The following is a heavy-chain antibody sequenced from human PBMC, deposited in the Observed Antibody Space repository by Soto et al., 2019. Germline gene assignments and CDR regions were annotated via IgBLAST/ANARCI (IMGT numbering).Heavy chain of an antibody. CDR2: IYWNDDK. J-gene: IGHJ5*02. Sequence: QITLKESGPTLVKPTQTLTLTCTFSGFSLSTSGVGVGWIRQPPGKALEWLALIYWNDDKRYSPSLKSRLTITKDTSKNQVVLTMTNMDPVDTATYYCAAASYCSGGSCYPRANWFDPWGQGTLVTVSS. V-gene: IGHV2-5*01. CDR3: AAASYCSGGSCYPRANWFDP. D-gene: IGHD2-15*01. CDR1: GFSLSTSGVG.